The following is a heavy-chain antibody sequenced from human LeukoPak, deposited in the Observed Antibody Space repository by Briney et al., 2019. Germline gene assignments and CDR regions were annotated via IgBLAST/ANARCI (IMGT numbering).Heavy chain of an antibody. D-gene: IGHD3-10*01. CDR2: IYHSGST. CDR3: ASDRLLWFGELMNAFDV. CDR1: GVSISSSSYF. J-gene: IGHJ3*01. Sequence: SETLSLTCTVSGVSISSSSYFWGWIRQPPGKGLEWIGSIYHSGSTYYNPSLKSRVTISVDTSKNLFSLKLSSVIAADTAVYYCASDRLLWFGELMNAFDVWGQGTMVTVSS. V-gene: IGHV4-39*02.